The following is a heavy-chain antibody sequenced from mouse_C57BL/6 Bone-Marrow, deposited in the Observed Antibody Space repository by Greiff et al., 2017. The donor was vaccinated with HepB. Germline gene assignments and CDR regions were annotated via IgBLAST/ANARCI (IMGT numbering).Heavy chain of an antibody. CDR2: INPNNGGT. CDR1: GYTFTDYN. V-gene: IGHV1-22*01. Sequence: VQLQQSGPELVQPGASVKMSCKASGYTFTDYNMHWVKQSHGKSLEWIGYINPNNGGTSYNQKFKGKATLTVNKSSSTAYMELRSLTSEDSAVYYCARGDYYGSSYYAMDYWGQGTSVTVSS. J-gene: IGHJ4*01. CDR3: ARGDYYGSSYYAMDY. D-gene: IGHD1-1*01.